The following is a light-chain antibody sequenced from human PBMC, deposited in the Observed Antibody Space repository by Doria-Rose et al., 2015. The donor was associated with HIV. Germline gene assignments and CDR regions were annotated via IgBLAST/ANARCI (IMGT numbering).Light chain of an antibody. J-gene: IGKJ1*01. CDR3: HQYGTSWT. CDR2: DGS. V-gene: IGKV3-20*01. Sequence: TQSPGTLSLSPGERATLSCRASQSFSSTYLAWYQQKPGQAPSLIIYDGSTRATGIPDSFSASGSGTDFTLTINRLEPEDFALYYCHQYGTSWTFGQGTKVEI. CDR1: QSFSSTY.